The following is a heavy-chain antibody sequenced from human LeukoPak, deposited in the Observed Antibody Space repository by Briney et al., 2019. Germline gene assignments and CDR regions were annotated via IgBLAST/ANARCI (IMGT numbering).Heavy chain of an antibody. CDR2: IYYSGST. CDR3: ARGTSDFWSGLSGGLHAFDI. D-gene: IGHD3-3*01. CDR1: GFTFSSYG. J-gene: IGHJ3*02. Sequence: MTGGSLRLSCAASGFTFSSYGMSWIRQPPGKGLEWIGSIYYSGSTYYNPSLKSRVTISVDTSKNQFSLKLSSVTAADTAVYYCARGTSDFWSGLSGGLHAFDIWGQGTMVTVSS. V-gene: IGHV4-39*07.